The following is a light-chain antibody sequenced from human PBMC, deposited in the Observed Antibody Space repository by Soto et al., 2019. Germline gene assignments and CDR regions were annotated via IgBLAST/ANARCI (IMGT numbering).Light chain of an antibody. CDR3: CSYAGSYTWV. CDR1: SSDVGGYNY. Sequence: QSVLTQPRSVSGSPGQSVTISCTGTSSDVGGYNYVSWYQQHPGKAPKLMIYDVSKRPSGVPDRCSGSKSRNTASLTISGLQAEDEADYYCCSYAGSYTWVFGGGTKLTVL. J-gene: IGLJ3*02. CDR2: DVS. V-gene: IGLV2-11*01.